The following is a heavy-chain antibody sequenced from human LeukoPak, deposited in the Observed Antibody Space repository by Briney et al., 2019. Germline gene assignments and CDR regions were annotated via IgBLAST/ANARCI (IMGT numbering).Heavy chain of an antibody. CDR3: ARVQQQLVRSAFDI. V-gene: IGHV1-2*02. CDR2: INPNSGGT. Sequence: ASVKVSCKASGYTFTGYYMHWVRQAPGQGLEWMGWINPNSGGTNYAQKFQGRVTMTRDTSISTAYMELSRLRSDDTAVYYCARVQQQLVRSAFDIWGQGTMATVSS. D-gene: IGHD6-13*01. J-gene: IGHJ3*02. CDR1: GYTFTGYY.